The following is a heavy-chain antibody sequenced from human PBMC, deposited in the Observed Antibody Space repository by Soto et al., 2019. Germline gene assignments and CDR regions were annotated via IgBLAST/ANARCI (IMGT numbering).Heavy chain of an antibody. CDR2: ISSSSSYI. CDR3: ARDLINYYDSSGYYDY. J-gene: IGHJ4*02. V-gene: IGHV3-21*01. CDR1: GFTFSSYS. D-gene: IGHD3-22*01. Sequence: GGSLRLSCAASGFTFSSYSMNWVRQAPGKGLEWVSSISSSSSYIYYADSVKGRFTISRDNAKNSLYLQMNSLRAEDKAVYYCARDLINYYDSSGYYDYWGQGNLVTVSS.